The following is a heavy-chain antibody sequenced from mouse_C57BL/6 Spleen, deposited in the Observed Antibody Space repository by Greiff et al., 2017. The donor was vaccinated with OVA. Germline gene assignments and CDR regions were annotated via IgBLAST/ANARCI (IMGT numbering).Heavy chain of an antibody. V-gene: IGHV5-4*03. CDR2: ISDGGSYT. J-gene: IGHJ2*01. D-gene: IGHD4-1*01. CDR1: GFTFSSYA. Sequence: EVKLVESGGGLVKPGGSLKLSCAASGFTFSSYAMSWVRQTPEKRLEWVATISDGGSYTYYPDNVKGRFTISRDNAKNNLYLQMSHLKSEDTAMYYCVRNGDWAFHYFDYWGQGTTLTVSS. CDR3: VRNGDWAFHYFDY.